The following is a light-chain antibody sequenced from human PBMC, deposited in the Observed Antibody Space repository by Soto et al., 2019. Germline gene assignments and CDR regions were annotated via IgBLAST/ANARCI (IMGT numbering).Light chain of an antibody. V-gene: IGKV1-39*01. CDR1: QSISSF. Sequence: DIQMTQSPASLSASVGDRVTITCRASQSISSFLNWYQQKPGKAPNLLIYAASTLQSGVPSRFSGSGSGTDFTPTISSLQPEDCATYYCQQSYSTPITFGQGTRLEIK. CDR3: QQSYSTPIT. CDR2: AAS. J-gene: IGKJ5*01.